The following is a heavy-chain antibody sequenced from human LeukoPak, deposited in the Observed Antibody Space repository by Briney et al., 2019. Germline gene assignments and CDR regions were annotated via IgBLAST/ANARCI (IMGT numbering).Heavy chain of an antibody. J-gene: IGHJ4*02. D-gene: IGHD3-10*01. CDR1: RFTVSSNY. CDR2: IYSGGTT. V-gene: IGHV3-53*01. CDR3: ARAPVSSGSYPFDY. Sequence: GGSLRLSCAASRFTVSSNYMSWVRQAPGKGLEWVSGIYSGGTTNYADPVKGRFTISRDNSKNILYLQMNSLRAEDTAVYYCARAPVSSGSYPFDYWGQGTLLTVSS.